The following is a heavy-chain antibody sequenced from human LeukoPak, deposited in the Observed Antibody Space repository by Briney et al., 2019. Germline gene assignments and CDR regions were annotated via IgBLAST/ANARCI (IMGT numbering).Heavy chain of an antibody. CDR3: AKDLEHIVMVTGGSSHFDY. Sequence: GGSLRLSCAASGFTFSSYGMHWVRQAPGKGLEWVAVIWYDGSNKYYADSVKGRFTISRDNSKNTLYLQMNSLRAEDTAVYYCAKDLEHIVMVTGGSSHFDYWGQGTLVTVSP. D-gene: IGHD2-21*02. V-gene: IGHV3-33*06. CDR1: GFTFSSYG. CDR2: IWYDGSNK. J-gene: IGHJ4*02.